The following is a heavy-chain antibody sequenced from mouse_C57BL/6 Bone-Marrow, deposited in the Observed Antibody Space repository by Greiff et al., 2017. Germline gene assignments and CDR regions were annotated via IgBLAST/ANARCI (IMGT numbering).Heavy chain of an antibody. Sequence: QVHVKQSGPGLVAPSQTLSLTCTVSGFSLTSYAISWVRQPPGKGLEWLGVIWTGGGTNYNSALKSRLSISKDNSKSQVFLKMNSLQSDDTARYYCASQLGFPVYWYFDVWGTGTTVTVSA. D-gene: IGHD4-1*02. CDR3: ASQLGFPVYWYFDV. J-gene: IGHJ1*03. CDR2: IWTGGGT. CDR1: GFSLTSYA. V-gene: IGHV2-9-1*01.